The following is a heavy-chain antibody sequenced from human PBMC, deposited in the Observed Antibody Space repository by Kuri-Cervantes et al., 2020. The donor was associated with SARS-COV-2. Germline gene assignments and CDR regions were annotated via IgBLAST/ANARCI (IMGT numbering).Heavy chain of an antibody. Sequence: SVKVSCKASGGTFSSYAISWVRQAPGQGLEWMGRVIPILGTANYAQKFQGRVTITADKSTSTAYMELSSLRSEDTAVYYCAPYGGERIAVAGWGQGTLVTVSS. CDR3: APYGGERIAVAG. D-gene: IGHD6-19*01. CDR2: VIPILGTA. CDR1: GGTFSSYA. J-gene: IGHJ4*02. V-gene: IGHV1-69*04.